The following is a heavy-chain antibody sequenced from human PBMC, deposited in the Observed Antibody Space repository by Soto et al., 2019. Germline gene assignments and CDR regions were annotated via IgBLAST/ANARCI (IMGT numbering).Heavy chain of an antibody. Sequence: QVQLQESGPGLVKPSETLSLTCTVSGGSVSSGSYYWSWIRQPPGKGLEWIGYIYYSGSTNYNPSIKSRAPISVDTAKNPFSLQLSSVTAADTAVYYCARGSSNSEEGPDYYYGMDVWGQGTTVTVSS. D-gene: IGHD4-4*01. J-gene: IGHJ6*02. CDR3: ARGSSNSEEGPDYYYGMDV. CDR2: IYYSGST. V-gene: IGHV4-61*01. CDR1: GGSVSSGSYY.